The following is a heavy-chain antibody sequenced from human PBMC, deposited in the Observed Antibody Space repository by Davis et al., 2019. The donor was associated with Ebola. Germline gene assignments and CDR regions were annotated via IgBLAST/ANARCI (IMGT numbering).Heavy chain of an antibody. V-gene: IGHV3-23*01. CDR3: AKDVGIAVAEPA. CDR2: ISGSGGST. J-gene: IGHJ5*02. Sequence: GESLKISCAASGFTVSSNYMSWVRQAPGKGLEWVSAISGSGGSTYYANSVKGRFTISRDNSKNTLYLQMNSLRAEDTAVYYCAKDVGIAVAEPAWGQGTLVTVSS. D-gene: IGHD6-19*01. CDR1: GFTVSSNY.